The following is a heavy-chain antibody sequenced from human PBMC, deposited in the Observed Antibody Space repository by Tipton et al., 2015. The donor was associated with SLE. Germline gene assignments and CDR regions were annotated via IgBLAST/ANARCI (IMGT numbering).Heavy chain of an antibody. CDR3: ARDYKVTNPDQENFQY. D-gene: IGHD4-17*01. CDR1: GGSISSSNW. V-gene: IGHV4-4*02. Sequence: TLSLTCAVSGGSISSSNWWSWVRQPPGKGLEWIGEISHSGNTYYNPSLKSRVTISVDRSKNQFSLKLNSVTAADTAVYYCARDYKVTNPDQENFQYWGQGTLVTVSS. CDR2: ISHSGNT. J-gene: IGHJ1*01.